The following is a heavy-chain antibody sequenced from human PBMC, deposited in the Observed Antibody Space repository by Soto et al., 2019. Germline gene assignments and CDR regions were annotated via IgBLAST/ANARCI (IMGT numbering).Heavy chain of an antibody. D-gene: IGHD5-12*01. J-gene: IGHJ6*04. Sequence: GGSLRLSCAASGFTFSSYAMHWVRQAPGKGLEWVAVIWYDGSNKHFADSVKGRYTISRDNSKNTLYLQMNSLRAEDTAVYYCARDPGPTSSYDGREGFFYFMDVWGKGTTVTVSS. CDR1: GFTFSSYA. V-gene: IGHV3-33*01. CDR3: ARDPGPTSSYDGREGFFYFMDV. CDR2: IWYDGSNK.